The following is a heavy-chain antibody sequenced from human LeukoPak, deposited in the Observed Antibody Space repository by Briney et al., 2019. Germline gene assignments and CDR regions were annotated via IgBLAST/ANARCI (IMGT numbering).Heavy chain of an antibody. Sequence: GGSLRLSCAASGFTVSSNYMSWVRQAPGKGLEWISVIYSDGTLYYADSVQGRFTLSRDNSKNTVYLQMNSLRAEDTALYFCARVNSYCSGGSCYLSYYYYMDVWGKGTTVTVS. CDR1: GFTVSSNY. D-gene: IGHD2-15*01. CDR2: IYSDGTL. J-gene: IGHJ6*03. V-gene: IGHV3-53*01. CDR3: ARVNSYCSGGSCYLSYYYYMDV.